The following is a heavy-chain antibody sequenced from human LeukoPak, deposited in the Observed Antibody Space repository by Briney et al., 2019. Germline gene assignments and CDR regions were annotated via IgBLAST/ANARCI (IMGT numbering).Heavy chain of an antibody. V-gene: IGHV3-7*01. D-gene: IGHD6-19*01. CDR3: ARDPPGTAVAGYDY. CDR2: MNQGGSEK. J-gene: IGHJ4*02. Sequence: PGGSLRLSCAASGFMFSTYWMSWVRQAPGKGLEWVANMNQGGSEKYYVDSVKGRFTISRDNAKNSLFLQMHSLRAEDTAVYYCARDPPGTAVAGYDYWGQGTLVTVSS. CDR1: GFMFSTYW.